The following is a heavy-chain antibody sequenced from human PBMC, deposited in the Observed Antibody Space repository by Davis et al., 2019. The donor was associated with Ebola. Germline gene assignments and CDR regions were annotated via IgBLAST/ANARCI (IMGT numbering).Heavy chain of an antibody. J-gene: IGHJ4*02. Sequence: GKSLKISCAASGFTFSSYGMHWVRQAPGKGLEWVAVIWYDGSNKYYADSVKGRFTISRDNSKNTLYLQMNSLRAEDTAVYYCARGLMVYATAIDYWGQGTLVTVSS. CDR1: GFTFSSYG. CDR3: ARGLMVYATAIDY. CDR2: IWYDGSNK. V-gene: IGHV3-33*01. D-gene: IGHD2-8*01.